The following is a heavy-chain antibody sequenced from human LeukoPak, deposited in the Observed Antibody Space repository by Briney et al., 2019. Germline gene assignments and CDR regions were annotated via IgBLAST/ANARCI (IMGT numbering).Heavy chain of an antibody. CDR3: VRPKHSSISWLHYGMDV. V-gene: IGHV3-66*04. CDR1: GFTVSSSH. D-gene: IGHD2-2*01. Sequence: GGSLRLSCAASGFTVSSSHLTWVRQAPGKGLEWVSLIYSDGRTYYADSVRGRFTISRDTSKNTLYLQMNSLRVEDTAVFYCVRPKHSSISWLHYGMDVWGQGTTVIVSS. CDR2: IYSDGRT. J-gene: IGHJ6*02.